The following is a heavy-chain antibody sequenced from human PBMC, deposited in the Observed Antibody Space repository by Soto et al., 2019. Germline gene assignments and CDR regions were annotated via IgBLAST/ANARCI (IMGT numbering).Heavy chain of an antibody. D-gene: IGHD3-22*01. CDR1: GFTFSRYG. CDR3: ARAGHDSSGYYYGGLDY. J-gene: IGHJ4*02. Sequence: QVQLVESGGGVAQPGGSLRLSCAASGFTFSRYGMHWVRQAPGKGLEWVAVIWTDGSYEYYADSVMGRFTISRDNSKNTLYLQMKGLRAEDTAVYYCARAGHDSSGYYYGGLDYWGPGTLVTVSS. CDR2: IWTDGSYE. V-gene: IGHV3-33*01.